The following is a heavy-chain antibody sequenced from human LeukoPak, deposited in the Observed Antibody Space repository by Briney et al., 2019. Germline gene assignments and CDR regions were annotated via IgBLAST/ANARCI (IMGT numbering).Heavy chain of an antibody. CDR2: IFSRGGA. D-gene: IGHD3-10*01. Sequence: SETLSLTCAVSGGSITGFFWTWIRQPAGEGLQYIGRIFSRGGANYNPSLQSRVAMSVDTSQNLFSLKLTSVTAADTAVYYCARGGVAAKYYFDFWGQGTLVTVSS. CDR3: ARGGVAAKYYFDF. CDR1: GGSITGFF. J-gene: IGHJ4*02. V-gene: IGHV4-4*07.